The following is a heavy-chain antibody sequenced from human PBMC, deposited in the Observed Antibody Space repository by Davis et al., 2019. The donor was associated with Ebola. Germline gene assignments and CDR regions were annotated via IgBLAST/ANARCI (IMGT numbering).Heavy chain of an antibody. CDR2: IGNKDNTHII. CDR1: GFTFSSYE. J-gene: IGHJ4*02. D-gene: IGHD1-26*01. CDR3: ARDKIGSYSFDY. Sequence: GESLKISCAASGFTFSSYEMNWVRQAPGKGLEWVSRIGNKDNTHIIEYAASVKGRFTISRDDSKNSLYLQMDSLKTEDTAVYYCARDKIGSYSFDYWGQGTPVTVSS. V-gene: IGHV3-72*01.